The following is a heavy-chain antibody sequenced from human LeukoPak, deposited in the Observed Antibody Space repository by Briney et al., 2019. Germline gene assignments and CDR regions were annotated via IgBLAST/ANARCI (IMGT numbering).Heavy chain of an antibody. CDR2: ISAYNGNT. CDR3: ARDSSSWYGGNWFDP. Sequence: ASVKVSCKASGYTLTSYGISWVRQAPGQGLEWMGWISAYNGNTNYAQKLQGRVTMTTDTSTSTAYMELRSLRSDDTAVYYCARDSSSWYGGNWFDPWGQGTLVTVSS. J-gene: IGHJ5*02. CDR1: GYTLTSYG. D-gene: IGHD6-13*01. V-gene: IGHV1-18*01.